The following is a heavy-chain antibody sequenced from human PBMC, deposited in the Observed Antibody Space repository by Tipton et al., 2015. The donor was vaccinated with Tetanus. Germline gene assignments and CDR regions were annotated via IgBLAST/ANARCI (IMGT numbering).Heavy chain of an antibody. CDR3: ASGMDYDSSGIDDF. D-gene: IGHD3-22*01. Sequence: QLVQSGPEVKKPGSSVRVSCKASGGTFSNYAINWVRQAPGQGLEWMGGIIPIYGAANYAQKFQGRVTMTADNSMGTAYMDLSSLRSDDTAVYYCASGMDYDSSGIDDFWGQGTLVTVSS. CDR1: GGTFSNYA. V-gene: IGHV1-69*06. J-gene: IGHJ4*02. CDR2: IIPIYGAA.